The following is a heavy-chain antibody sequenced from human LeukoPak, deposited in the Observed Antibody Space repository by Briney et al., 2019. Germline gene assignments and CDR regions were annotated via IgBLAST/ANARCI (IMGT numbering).Heavy chain of an antibody. CDR3: ARTQCPGASCYSDAFDI. Sequence: GSVRLSCAASGFTFSDYYMSWIRQAPGKGLEWVSYINISSSYTNYADSVKGRFTISRDNAKNSLYLQMNSLRAEDTAIYYCARTQCPGASCYSDAFDIWGQATMVTVSS. D-gene: IGHD2-15*01. CDR2: INISSSYT. V-gene: IGHV3-11*03. J-gene: IGHJ3*02. CDR1: GFTFSDYY.